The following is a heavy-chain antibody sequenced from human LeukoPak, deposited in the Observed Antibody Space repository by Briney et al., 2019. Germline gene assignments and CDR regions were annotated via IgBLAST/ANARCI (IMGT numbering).Heavy chain of an antibody. V-gene: IGHV3-21*01. CDR1: GFTFSSYN. CDR3: ASFHDYGDHVFDY. Sequence: GGSLRLSCAASGFTFSSYNMNWVRQAPGKGLEWVSSISSGSSYIYYAGSVKGRFTISRDNAKNSLYLQMNSLRAKDTAVYYCASFHDYGDHVFDYWGQGTLVTVSS. CDR2: ISSGSSYI. D-gene: IGHD4-17*01. J-gene: IGHJ4*02.